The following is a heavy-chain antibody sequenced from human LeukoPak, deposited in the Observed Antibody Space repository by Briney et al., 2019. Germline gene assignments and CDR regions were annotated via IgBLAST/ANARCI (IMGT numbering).Heavy chain of an antibody. J-gene: IGHJ4*02. CDR2: INPNSGGT. CDR3: ARAYYDSSGYYGGEGY. D-gene: IGHD3-22*01. V-gene: IGHV1-2*02. Sequence: ASVKVSCKTSGYTFTGHYMHWVRQAPGQGLEWMGWINPNSGGTNYAQKFQGRVTMTRDTSISTAYMELSRLRSDDAAAYYCARAYYDSSGYYGGEGYWGQGTLVTVSS. CDR1: GYTFTGHY.